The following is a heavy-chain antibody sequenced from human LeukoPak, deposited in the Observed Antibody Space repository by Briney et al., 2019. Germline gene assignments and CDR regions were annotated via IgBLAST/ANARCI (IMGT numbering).Heavy chain of an antibody. CDR2: ITGSGGVT. CDR3: GRDPNGDYVGAFEF. CDR1: GFTFTNYA. Sequence: PGGSLRLSCEASGFTFTNYAMTWVRQAPGKGLEWVSSITGSGGVTSYADSVKGRFTTTRDNSKDTLYLQMNSLRAGDAAVHYCGRDPNGDYVGAFEFWGQGTLVTVSS. D-gene: IGHD4-17*01. J-gene: IGHJ3*01. V-gene: IGHV3-23*01.